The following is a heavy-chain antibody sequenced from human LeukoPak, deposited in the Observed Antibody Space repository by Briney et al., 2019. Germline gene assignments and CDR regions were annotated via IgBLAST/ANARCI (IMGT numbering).Heavy chain of an antibody. D-gene: IGHD6-19*01. Sequence: GASVKVSCKAPGYTFTSYGISWVRQAPGQGLEWMGWISAYNGNTNYAQKLQGRVTMTTDTSTSTAYMELRSLRSDETAGYYCARSSIAVAVYYYYYMDVWGKGTTVTVSS. J-gene: IGHJ6*03. CDR3: ARSSIAVAVYYYYYMDV. V-gene: IGHV1-18*01. CDR2: ISAYNGNT. CDR1: GYTFTSYG.